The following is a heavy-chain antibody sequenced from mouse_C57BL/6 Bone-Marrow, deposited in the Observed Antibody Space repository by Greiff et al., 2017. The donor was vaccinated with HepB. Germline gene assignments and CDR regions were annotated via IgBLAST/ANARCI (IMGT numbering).Heavy chain of an antibody. CDR1: GYTFTDYN. CDR2: INPNNGGT. CDR3: ARISNGYYLYWYFDV. J-gene: IGHJ1*03. D-gene: IGHD2-3*01. Sequence: VLLKESGPELVKPGASVKIPCKASGYTFTDYNMDWVKQSHGKSLEWIGDINPNNGGTIYNQKFKGKATLTVDKSSSTAYMELRSLTSEDTAVYYCARISNGYYLYWYFDVWGTGTTVTVSS. V-gene: IGHV1-18*01.